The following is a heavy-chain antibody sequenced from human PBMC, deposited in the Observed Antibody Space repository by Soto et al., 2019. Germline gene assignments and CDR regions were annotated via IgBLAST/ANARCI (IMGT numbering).Heavy chain of an antibody. CDR2: LYSGST. J-gene: IGHJ4*02. V-gene: IGHV4-39*02. Sequence: QLQLQESGPGLVKPSETLSLTCAVTGASITRGGFHWGWIRQSPGQGLEWIGSLYSGSTYYNPSLKGRVTIPADTSKNDFSLRLTSVTAADTAVYYCARRGSGHTFDYWGQGTLVTVSS. D-gene: IGHD3-10*01. CDR1: GASITRGGFH. CDR3: ARRGSGHTFDY.